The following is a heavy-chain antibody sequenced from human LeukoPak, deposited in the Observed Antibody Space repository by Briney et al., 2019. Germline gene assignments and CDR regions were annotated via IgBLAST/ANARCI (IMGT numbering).Heavy chain of an antibody. D-gene: IGHD4-17*01. Sequence: GGALRLSCAAPGFTVSSNYMSWVRQAPGKGLEWVSVIYSGGSTYYADSVKRRFTISRHNSKITLYLQMNSLRAEDTAVYYCARDIHAVTTFDYWGQGTLVTLSS. CDR3: ARDIHAVTTFDY. V-gene: IGHV3-53*01. J-gene: IGHJ4*02. CDR2: IYSGGST. CDR1: GFTVSSNY.